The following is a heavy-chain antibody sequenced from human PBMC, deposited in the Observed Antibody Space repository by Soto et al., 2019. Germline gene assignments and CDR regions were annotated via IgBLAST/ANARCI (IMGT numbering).Heavy chain of an antibody. D-gene: IGHD3-16*01. CDR3: AKGHVSTGGGLIDY. Sequence: EVQLVESGGGLVQPGGSLRLSCAASGFTFDDYAMHWVRQAPGKGLEWVSGISWNSGSIGYADSVKGRFTISRDNAKNSLYLQMNSLRAEDTALYYCAKGHVSTGGGLIDYWGQGTLVTVSS. J-gene: IGHJ4*02. CDR2: ISWNSGSI. CDR1: GFTFDDYA. V-gene: IGHV3-9*01.